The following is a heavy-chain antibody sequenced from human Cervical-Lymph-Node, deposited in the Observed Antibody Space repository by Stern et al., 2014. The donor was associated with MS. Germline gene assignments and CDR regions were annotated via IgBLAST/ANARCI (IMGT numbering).Heavy chain of an antibody. Sequence: VQLVESGAEVKKPGSSVKVSCKASGGTFSSYAISWVRQAPGQGLEWMGGVIPIFGKANYAQKFQGRVTITADESTSTAYMELSSLRSEDTAVYYCARGTYYYDSSGYYVSYYYYYGMDVWGQGTTVTVSS. V-gene: IGHV1-69*01. CDR1: GGTFSSYA. J-gene: IGHJ6*02. CDR2: VIPIFGKA. CDR3: ARGTYYYDSSGYYVSYYYYYGMDV. D-gene: IGHD3-22*01.